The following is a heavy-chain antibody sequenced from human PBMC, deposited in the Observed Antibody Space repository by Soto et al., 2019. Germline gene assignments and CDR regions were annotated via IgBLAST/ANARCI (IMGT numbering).Heavy chain of an antibody. D-gene: IGHD1-7*01. V-gene: IGHV6-1*01. J-gene: IGHJ6*03. CDR1: GDSVSSNNAA. Sequence: SHSLSLTCAISGDSVSSNNAAGNWIRQSPSRGLEWLGRTYYRSRWYNDYAVSVKSRITVNPDTSKNQFSLQLTSVTPEDTAVYYCAGTTSHYWYYMDVWGKGTTVTVSS. CDR2: TYYRSRWYN. CDR3: AGTTSHYWYYMDV.